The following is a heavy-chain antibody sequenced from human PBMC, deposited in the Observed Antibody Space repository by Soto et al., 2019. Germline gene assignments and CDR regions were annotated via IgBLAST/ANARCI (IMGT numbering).Heavy chain of an antibody. CDR3: ARANGIAARPDDAFDI. CDR1: GFTFSSYA. D-gene: IGHD6-6*01. CDR2: ISSNGGST. V-gene: IGHV3-64*01. Sequence: GGSLRLSCAASGFTFSSYAMHWVRQAPGKGLEYVSAISSNGGSTYYANSVKGRFTISRDNSKNTLYLQMGSLRAEDMAVYYCARANGIAARPDDAFDIWGQGTMVTVSS. J-gene: IGHJ3*02.